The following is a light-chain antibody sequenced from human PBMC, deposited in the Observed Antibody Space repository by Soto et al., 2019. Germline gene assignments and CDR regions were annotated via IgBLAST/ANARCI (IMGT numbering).Light chain of an antibody. V-gene: IGKV3-11*01. Sequence: EIVLTQSPATLSLSPGERATLSCRASQSVGNFIAWYQQKPGQAPRLLIYDTSNRFTGIPARFSGSGSGTDFTLTITSLESEDSAVFYCQQRSAWPLTFGGGTRVEIK. CDR1: QSVGNF. CDR3: QQRSAWPLT. CDR2: DTS. J-gene: IGKJ4*01.